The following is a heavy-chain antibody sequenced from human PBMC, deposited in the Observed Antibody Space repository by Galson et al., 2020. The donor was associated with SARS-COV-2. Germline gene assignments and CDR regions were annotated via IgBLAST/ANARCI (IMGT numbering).Heavy chain of an antibody. CDR2: IYHGEST. CDR1: DSSISTEYS. J-gene: IGHJ3*02. CDR3: VRHRSGLYGGNGRDAFDI. Sequence: SETLSLTCTVSDSSISTEYSCGWIRPPPGKRLEWIRSIYHGESTTYNPSLKSRVTMSLDISKNQFSLRLNSVTAADTAVYLCVRHRSGLYGGNGRDAFDIWGQGTMVTVSS. V-gene: IGHV4-38-2*02. D-gene: IGHD2-15*01.